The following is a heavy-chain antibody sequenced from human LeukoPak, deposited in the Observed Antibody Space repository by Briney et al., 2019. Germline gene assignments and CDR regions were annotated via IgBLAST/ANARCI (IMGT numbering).Heavy chain of an antibody. V-gene: IGHV3-21*01. CDR1: GFTFSSYS. CDR2: ISSSSSYI. Sequence: GGSLRLSCAASGFTFSSYSMNWVRQAPGKGLEWVSSISSSSSYIYYADSVKGRFTISRDNAKNSLYLQMNSLRAEDTAVYYCARAPESRWHYYCYMDVWGKGTTVTVSS. D-gene: IGHD4-23*01. CDR3: ARAPESRWHYYCYMDV. J-gene: IGHJ6*03.